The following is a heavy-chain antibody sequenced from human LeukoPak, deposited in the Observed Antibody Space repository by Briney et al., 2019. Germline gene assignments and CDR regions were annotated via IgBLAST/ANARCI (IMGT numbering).Heavy chain of an antibody. J-gene: IGHJ4*02. CDR3: ARHVVAVGFDY. V-gene: IGHV3-30*02. D-gene: IGHD3-22*01. CDR2: IRYDESNK. Sequence: PGGSLRLSCAASGFTFSSYGMHWVRQAPGKGLEWVAFIRYDESNKYYADSVKGRFTISRDNAKNSLYLQMNSLRAEDTAVYYCARHVVAVGFDYWGQGTLVTVSS. CDR1: GFTFSSYG.